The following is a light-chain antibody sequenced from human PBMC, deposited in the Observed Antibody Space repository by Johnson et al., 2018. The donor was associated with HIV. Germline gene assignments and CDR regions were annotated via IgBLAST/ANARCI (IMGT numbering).Light chain of an antibody. CDR3: GTWDSSLTSYV. Sequence: QSVLTQPPSVSAAPGQTVTISCSGSSSNVGSSFVSWYRQVPGTAPKLLIYDNNKRPSGIPGRFFGSKSGPSATLGITGLQTGDEANYYCGTWDSSLTSYVFGAGTKVTV. V-gene: IGLV1-51*01. CDR2: DNN. CDR1: SSNVGSSF. J-gene: IGLJ1*01.